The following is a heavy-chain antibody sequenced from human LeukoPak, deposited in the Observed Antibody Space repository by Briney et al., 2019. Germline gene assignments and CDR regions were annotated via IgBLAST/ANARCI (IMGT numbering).Heavy chain of an antibody. CDR2: ISSSSSYI. V-gene: IGHV3-21*01. CDR1: GFTFSSYS. J-gene: IGHJ4*02. Sequence: GGSLRLSCAASGFTFSSYSMNWVRQAPGKGLEWVSSISSSSSYIYYADSVKGRFTIYRDNAKNSLYLQMNSLRAEDTAVYYCARDHYDYVWGSYRSEGFDYWGQGTLVTVSS. CDR3: ARDHYDYVWGSYRSEGFDY. D-gene: IGHD3-16*02.